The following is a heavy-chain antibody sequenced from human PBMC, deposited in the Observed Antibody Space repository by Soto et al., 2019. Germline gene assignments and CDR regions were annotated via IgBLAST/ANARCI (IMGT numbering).Heavy chain of an antibody. Sequence: GGSLRLSCAASGFTFSSYWMSWVRQAPGKGLEWVANIKQDGSEKYYVDSVKGRFTISRDNAKNSLYLQMNSLRAEDTAVYYCARGQSHSPLLWFGGVIDYWGQGTLVTVSS. V-gene: IGHV3-7*01. D-gene: IGHD3-10*01. CDR3: ARGQSHSPLLWFGGVIDY. J-gene: IGHJ4*02. CDR1: GFTFSSYW. CDR2: IKQDGSEK.